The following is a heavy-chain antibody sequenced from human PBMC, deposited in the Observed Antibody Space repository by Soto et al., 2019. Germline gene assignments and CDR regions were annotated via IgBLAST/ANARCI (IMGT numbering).Heavy chain of an antibody. D-gene: IGHD3-16*01. CDR2: IFYSGST. Sequence: SETLSVTCTFSVGSVNSGSYAWNWIRQPPGKGLEWIGYIFYSGSTNYNPSLKRRVTISLDTSKNQFSMRLSSVTAADTAVYYCAGLRLGEGFDPWGQGTRVTVSS. CDR3: AGLRLGEGFDP. V-gene: IGHV4-61*01. CDR1: VGSVNSGSYA. J-gene: IGHJ5*02.